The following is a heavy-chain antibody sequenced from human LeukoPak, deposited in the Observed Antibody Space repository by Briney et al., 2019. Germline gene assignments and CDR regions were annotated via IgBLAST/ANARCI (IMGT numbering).Heavy chain of an antibody. Sequence: SVKVSCKASGGTFSSYAISWVRQAPEQGLEWMGGIIPIFGTANYAQKFQGRVTITADKSTSTAYMELSSLRSEDTAVYYCARGPIAVAGTAFDYWGQGTLVTVSS. CDR1: GGTFSSYA. D-gene: IGHD6-19*01. CDR3: ARGPIAVAGTAFDY. J-gene: IGHJ4*02. V-gene: IGHV1-69*06. CDR2: IIPIFGTA.